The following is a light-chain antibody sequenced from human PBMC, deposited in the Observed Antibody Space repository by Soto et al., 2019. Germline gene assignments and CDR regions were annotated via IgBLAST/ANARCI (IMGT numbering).Light chain of an antibody. Sequence: DIQLTQSPSTLSAPVGDRVTITCRASQSISSWLAWYQQKPGTAPKLLIYKASSLQSGVPSRFSGRGSGTEFTLTISSLQSEDFAVYYCQHYNNWPPWTFGQGTKWIS. CDR1: QSISSW. V-gene: IGKV1-5*03. CDR3: QHYNNWPPWT. J-gene: IGKJ1*01. CDR2: KAS.